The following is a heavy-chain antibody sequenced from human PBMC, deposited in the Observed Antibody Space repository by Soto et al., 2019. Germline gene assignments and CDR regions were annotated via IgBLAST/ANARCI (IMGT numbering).Heavy chain of an antibody. D-gene: IGHD3-22*01. J-gene: IGHJ4*02. CDR2: IWYDGSKK. CDR1: GFTFTSYG. Sequence: QVQLVESGGGVVQPGRSLRLSCAASGFTFTSYGIHWVRQAPGKGLEWVAVIWYDGSKKYYTDSVKGRFTISRDNSKNTLYLQMNSLRAEDSAVYYCAREADTSSHYSKFDYWGQGTLVTVSS. V-gene: IGHV3-33*01. CDR3: AREADTSSHYSKFDY.